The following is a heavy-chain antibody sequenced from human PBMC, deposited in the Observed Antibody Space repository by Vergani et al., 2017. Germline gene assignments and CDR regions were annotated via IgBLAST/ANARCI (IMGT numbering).Heavy chain of an antibody. CDR1: GGSISRSHYY. D-gene: IGHD3-10*01. CDR3: ARPVGPSAIADGYHV. V-gene: IGHV4-39*02. Sequence: QLQLQESGPGLVKPSETLSLICTVSGGSISRSHYYWGFIRQPPGKGLEWIGSISSSGSPYYNPTLKSRLAFSVDTSKNLFSLRLKSVTATDTGMYYCARPVGPSAIADGYHVWGQGTMVTVS. CDR2: ISSSGSP. J-gene: IGHJ3*01.